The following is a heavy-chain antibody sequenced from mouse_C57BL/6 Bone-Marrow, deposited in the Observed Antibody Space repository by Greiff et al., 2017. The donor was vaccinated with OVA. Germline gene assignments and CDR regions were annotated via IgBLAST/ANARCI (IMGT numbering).Heavy chain of an antibody. J-gene: IGHJ3*01. Sequence: EVQRVESGPVLVKPGASVKMSCKASGYTFTDYYMNWVKQSHGKSLEWIGVINPYNGGTSYNQKFKGKATLTVDKSSSTAYMELNSLTSEDSAVYYCARSPSTSYYGSSYNAYWGQGTLVTVSA. V-gene: IGHV1-19*01. CDR1: GYTFTDYY. CDR2: INPYNGGT. CDR3: ARSPSTSYYGSSYNAY. D-gene: IGHD1-1*01.